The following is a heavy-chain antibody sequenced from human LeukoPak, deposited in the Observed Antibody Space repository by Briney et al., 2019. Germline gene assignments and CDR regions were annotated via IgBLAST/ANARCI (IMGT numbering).Heavy chain of an antibody. Sequence: PSQTLSLTCTVFGGSISSGGYYWSCIRQHPGKCLEWIGYIYYSGSTYYNPSLKSRVTISVDTSKNQFSLKLSSVTAADTAVYYCARAADYYDSSGYEPFDYWGQGTLVTVSS. D-gene: IGHD3-22*01. CDR1: GGSISSGGYY. CDR3: ARAADYYDSSGYEPFDY. V-gene: IGHV4-31*03. J-gene: IGHJ4*02. CDR2: IYYSGST.